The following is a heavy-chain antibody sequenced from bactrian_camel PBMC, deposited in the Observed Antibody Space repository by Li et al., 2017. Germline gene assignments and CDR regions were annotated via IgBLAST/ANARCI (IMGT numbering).Heavy chain of an antibody. Sequence: HVQLVESGGGSVHTGGSLRLSCDVSGIPYNLYCMAWFRQAPGKEREGVAAIDSEGSTKYAESVKGRFTISQDNAKDTVYLQMNSLKPEDTALYYCTIGTNYEYVYWGQGTQVTVS. CDR2: IDSEGST. CDR3: TIGTNYEYVY. D-gene: IGHD4*01. V-gene: IGHV3S53*01. CDR1: GIPYNLYC. J-gene: IGHJ4*01.